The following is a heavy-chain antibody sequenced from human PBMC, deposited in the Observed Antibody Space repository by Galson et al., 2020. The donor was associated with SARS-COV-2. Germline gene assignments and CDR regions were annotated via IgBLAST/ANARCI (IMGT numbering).Heavy chain of an antibody. CDR3: ARARLAAAGKGWFDP. V-gene: IGHV3-30-3*01. Sequence: GGSLRLSCAASGFTFSSYAMHWVRQAPGKGLEWVAVISYDGSNKYYADSVKGRFTISRDNSKNTLYLQMNSLRAEDTAVYYCARARLAAAGKGWFDPWGQGTLVTVSS. CDR1: GFTFSSYA. CDR2: ISYDGSNK. D-gene: IGHD6-13*01. J-gene: IGHJ5*02.